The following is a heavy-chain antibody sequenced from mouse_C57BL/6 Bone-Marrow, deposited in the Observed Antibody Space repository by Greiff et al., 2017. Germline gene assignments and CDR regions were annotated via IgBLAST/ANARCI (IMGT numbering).Heavy chain of an antibody. Sequence: VQLQQSGPELVKPGASVKISCKASGYAFSSSWMNWVKQRPGKGLEWIGRIYPGDGDTNYNGKFKGKATLTADKSSSTAYMQLSSLTSEDSAVYFCARRSDLSFDYWGQGTTLTVSS. D-gene: IGHD1-3*01. CDR2: IYPGDGDT. CDR3: ARRSDLSFDY. J-gene: IGHJ2*01. CDR1: GYAFSSSW. V-gene: IGHV1-82*01.